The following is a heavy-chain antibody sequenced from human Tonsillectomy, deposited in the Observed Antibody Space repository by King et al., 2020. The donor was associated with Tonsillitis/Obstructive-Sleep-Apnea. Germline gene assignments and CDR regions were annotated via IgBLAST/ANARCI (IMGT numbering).Heavy chain of an antibody. V-gene: IGHV2-5*02. CDR2: IYWDEDK. CDR1: GFSLTTSGVG. J-gene: IGHJ4*02. CDR3: AHTLYDTSSSGYFAY. D-gene: IGHD6-6*01. Sequence: TLKESGPTLVKPTETLTLTCTFSGFSLTTSGVGVGWIRQPTGKALEWLALIYWDEDKPYSPSLKSRLTITKDTSKNQVVLTMTNVDPEDTATYYCAHTLYDTSSSGYFAYGGQGTLVTLSS.